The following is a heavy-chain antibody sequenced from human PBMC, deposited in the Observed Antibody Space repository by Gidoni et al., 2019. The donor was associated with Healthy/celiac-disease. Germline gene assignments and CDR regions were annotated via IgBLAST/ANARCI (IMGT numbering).Heavy chain of an antibody. CDR3: TSSGYDLYVDY. D-gene: IGHD5-12*01. Sequence: VQLVESGGGLVKPGGSIRLSCAASAFTFGSAWMSWVRQAPGKGLGGGGCMKSKTDGVTTDYAAPVKGRYTISRDDSKNTLDLQMNSLKTEDTAVYYCTSSGYDLYVDYWGQGTLGTGSS. CDR1: AFTFGSAW. V-gene: IGHV3-15*01. CDR2: MKSKTDGVTT. J-gene: IGHJ4*02.